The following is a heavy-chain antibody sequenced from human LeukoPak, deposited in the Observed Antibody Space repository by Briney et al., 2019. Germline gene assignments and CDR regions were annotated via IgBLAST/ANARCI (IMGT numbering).Heavy chain of an antibody. D-gene: IGHD3-10*01. V-gene: IGHV3-30*18. J-gene: IGHJ4*02. CDR2: ISYDGSNK. CDR1: GFTFSSYG. Sequence: GGSLRLSCAASGFTFSSYGMHWVRQAPGKGLEWVAVISYDGSNKYYADSVKGRFTISRDNSKNTLYLQVNSLRAEDTAVYYCAKSPPVRSTFPMVYWGQGTLVTVSS. CDR3: AKSPPVRSTFPMVY.